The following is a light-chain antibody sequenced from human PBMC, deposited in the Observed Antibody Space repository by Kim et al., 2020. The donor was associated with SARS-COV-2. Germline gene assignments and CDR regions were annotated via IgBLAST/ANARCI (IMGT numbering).Light chain of an antibody. CDR2: DVS. CDR3: CSYAGSYSFVV. Sequence: QSVTIYCTGTSSDVGGYNYVSWYQQHPGKAPKLMICDVSKRPSGVPDRFSGSKSGNTASLTISGLQAEDEADYYCCSYAGSYSFVVFGGGTQLTVL. V-gene: IGLV2-11*01. CDR1: SSDVGGYNY. J-gene: IGLJ2*01.